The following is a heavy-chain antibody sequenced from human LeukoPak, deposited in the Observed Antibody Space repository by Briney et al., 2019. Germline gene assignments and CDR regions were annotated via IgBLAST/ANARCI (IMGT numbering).Heavy chain of an antibody. D-gene: IGHD3-22*01. CDR3: ARDGYYDSSGYEGDY. CDR2: IYSGGST. Sequence: PGGSLRLSCAASGFTVSSNYMSWVRQAPGKGLEWVSVIYSGGSTYYADSVKGRFTISRDNSKNTLYLQMHSLRAEDTAVYYCARDGYYDSSGYEGDYWGQGTLVTVSS. V-gene: IGHV3-53*01. CDR1: GFTVSSNY. J-gene: IGHJ4*02.